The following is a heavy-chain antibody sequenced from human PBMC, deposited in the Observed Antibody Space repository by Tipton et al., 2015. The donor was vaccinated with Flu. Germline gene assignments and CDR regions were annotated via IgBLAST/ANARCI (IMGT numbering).Heavy chain of an antibody. J-gene: IGHJ6*02. V-gene: IGHV4-4*07. CDR3: TRDAGGIFNSGPQDV. CDR1: GGSINRYY. CDR2: THTNGNT. D-gene: IGHD2-21*01. Sequence: LRLSCNVSGGSINRYYWSWIRQSVGKGPEWIGRTHTNGNTNYNSSFGSRLTMSLDTSKSQFSMTLTSVTVADTAVYYCTRDAGGIFNSGPQDVWGQGTTVTVSS.